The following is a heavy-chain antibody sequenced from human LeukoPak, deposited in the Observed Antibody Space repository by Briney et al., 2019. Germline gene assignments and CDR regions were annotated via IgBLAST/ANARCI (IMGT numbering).Heavy chain of an antibody. V-gene: IGHV4-30-4*01. CDR1: LGSISSGDYY. CDR3: ARDPLHYDILTGFSSRGVDY. D-gene: IGHD3-9*01. CDR2: IYYSGST. J-gene: IGHJ4*02. Sequence: PSETLSLTCTVSLGSISSGDYYWRWIRQPPGKGLEWIGYIYYSGSTYYNPSLKSRVTIPVDTSKNQFSLKLSSVTAADTAVYYCARDPLHYDILTGFSSRGVDYWGQGTLVTVSS.